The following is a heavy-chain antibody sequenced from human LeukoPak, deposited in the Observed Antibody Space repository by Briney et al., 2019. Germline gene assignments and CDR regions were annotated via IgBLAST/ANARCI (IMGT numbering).Heavy chain of an antibody. V-gene: IGHV7-4-1*02. CDR3: ARDETVGGYSYGYGFYYYYMDV. CDR2: INTNTGNP. Sequence: ASVKVSCKASGYTFTSYAMNWVRQAPGQGLEWMGWINTNTGNPTYAQGFTGRFVFSLDTSVSTAYLQISSLKAEDTAVYYCARDETVGGYSYGYGFYYYYMDVWGKGTTVTVSS. J-gene: IGHJ6*03. CDR1: GYTFTSYA. D-gene: IGHD5-18*01.